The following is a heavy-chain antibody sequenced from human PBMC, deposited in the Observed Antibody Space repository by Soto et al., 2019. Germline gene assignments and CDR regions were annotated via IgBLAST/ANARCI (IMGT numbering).Heavy chain of an antibody. CDR1: GFTFSSYG. CDR2: IWYDGSNK. Sequence: QVQLVESGGGVVQPGRSLRLSCAASGFTFSSYGMHWVRQAPGKGLEWVAVIWYDGSNKYYADSVKGRFTISRDNSKNTLYQQRISLRAEDTAVYYCARYWDSSSDSYMDVWGKGTTVTVSS. D-gene: IGHD6-13*01. CDR3: ARYWDSSSDSYMDV. J-gene: IGHJ6*03. V-gene: IGHV3-33*01.